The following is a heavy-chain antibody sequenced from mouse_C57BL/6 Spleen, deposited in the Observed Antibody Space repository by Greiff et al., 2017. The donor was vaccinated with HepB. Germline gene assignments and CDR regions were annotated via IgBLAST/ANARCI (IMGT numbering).Heavy chain of an antibody. J-gene: IGHJ4*01. D-gene: IGHD6-1*01. CDR1: GISITTGNYR. V-gene: IGHV3-5*01. CDR3: ARFNPLYYYAMDY. Sequence: EVKLQESGPGLVKPSQTVFLTCTVTGISITTGNYRWSWIRQFPGNKLEWIGYIYYSGTITYNPSLTSRTTITRDTPKNQFFLEMNSLTAEDTATYYCARFNPLYYYAMDYWGQGTSVTVSS. CDR2: IYYSGTI.